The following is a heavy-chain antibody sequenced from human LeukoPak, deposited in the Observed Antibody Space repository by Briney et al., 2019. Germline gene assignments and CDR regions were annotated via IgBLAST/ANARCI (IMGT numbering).Heavy chain of an antibody. D-gene: IGHD6-13*01. V-gene: IGHV4-4*02. CDR1: GDSVSSTKW. CDR2: IYHSGDT. J-gene: IGHJ4*02. CDR3: ARHGPVAAAGLYYFDY. Sequence: SETLSLTCTVSGDSVSSTKWWSWVRQPPGKGLEWIGEIYHSGDTNYNPSLKSRVTLSVDKSKNQFSLKLSSVTAADTAVYYCARHGPVAAAGLYYFDYWGQGTLVTVSS.